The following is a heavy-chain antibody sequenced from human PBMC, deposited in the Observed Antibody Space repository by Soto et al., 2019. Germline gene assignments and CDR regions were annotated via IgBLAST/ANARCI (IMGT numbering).Heavy chain of an antibody. J-gene: IGHJ6*02. CDR3: ARADYDFWSGLFMDV. CDR2: IYYSGST. Sequence: SETLSLTCTVSGGSISSGCYYWSWIRQHPGKGLEWIGYIYYSGSTYYNPSLKSRVTISVDTSKNQFSLKLSSVTAADTAVYYCARADYDFWSGLFMDVWGQGTTVTVSS. D-gene: IGHD3-3*01. CDR1: GGSISSGCYY. V-gene: IGHV4-31*03.